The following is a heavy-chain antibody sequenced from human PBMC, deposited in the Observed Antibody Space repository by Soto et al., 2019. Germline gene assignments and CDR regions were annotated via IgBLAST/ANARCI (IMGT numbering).Heavy chain of an antibody. CDR2: INSDGSST. CDR1: GFTCSSYW. Sequence: PGGSLRLSCAASGFTCSSYWMHWVRQATGKGLVWVSRINSDGSSTSYADSVKGRFTISRDNAKNTLYLQMNSLRAEDTAVYYCVRTSLVVAAATREDYWGQGTLVTVSS. CDR3: VRTSLVVAAATREDY. D-gene: IGHD2-15*01. V-gene: IGHV3-74*01. J-gene: IGHJ4*02.